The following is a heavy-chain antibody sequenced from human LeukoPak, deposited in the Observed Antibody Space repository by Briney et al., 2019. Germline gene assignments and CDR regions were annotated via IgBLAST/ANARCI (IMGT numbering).Heavy chain of an antibody. CDR2: FDPEDGET. J-gene: IGHJ6*03. CDR1: GYTLTELS. Sequence: ASVKVSCKVSGYTLTELSMHWVRQAPGKGLEWMGGFDPEDGETIYAQKFQGRVTMTEDTSTDTAYMELSSLRSEDTAVYYCAREPNPSYSSSWYSWYYMDVWGKGTTVTVSS. D-gene: IGHD6-13*01. V-gene: IGHV1-24*01. CDR3: AREPNPSYSSSWYSWYYMDV.